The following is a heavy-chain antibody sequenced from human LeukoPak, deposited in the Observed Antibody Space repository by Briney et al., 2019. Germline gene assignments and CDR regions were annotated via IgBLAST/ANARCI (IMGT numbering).Heavy chain of an antibody. CDR1: GGSFSGYY. J-gene: IGHJ4*02. D-gene: IGHD3-16*02. CDR3: ARGCFDYVWGSYPKRYYFDY. V-gene: IGHV4-34*01. CDR2: INHSGST. Sequence: PSETLSLTCAVYGGSFSGYYWSWIRQPPGKGLEWIGEINHSGSTNYNPSLKSRVTISVDTSKNQFSLKLSSVTAADTAVYYCARGCFDYVWGSYPKRYYFDYWGQGTLVTVSS.